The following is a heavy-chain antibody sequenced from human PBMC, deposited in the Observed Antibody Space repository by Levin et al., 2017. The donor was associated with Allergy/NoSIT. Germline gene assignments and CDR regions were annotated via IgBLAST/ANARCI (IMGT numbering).Heavy chain of an antibody. CDR1: GYSFTSYW. CDR2: IDPSDSYT. Sequence: PGGSLRLSCKGSGYSFTSYWISWVRQMPGKGLEWMGRIDPSDSYTNYSPSFQGHVTISADKSISTAYLQWSSLKASDTAMYYCARRVWFGELFLFRDWYFDLWGRGTLVTVSS. J-gene: IGHJ2*01. V-gene: IGHV5-10-1*01. D-gene: IGHD3-10*01. CDR3: ARRVWFGELFLFRDWYFDL.